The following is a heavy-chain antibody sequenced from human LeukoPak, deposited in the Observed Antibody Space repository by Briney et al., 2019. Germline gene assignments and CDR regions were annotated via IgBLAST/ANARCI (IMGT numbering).Heavy chain of an antibody. CDR1: GYTFTSYG. CDR2: ISAYNGNT. J-gene: IGHJ5*02. CDR3: ARDAIVRNDFWSGYYLDRGKPGGLNWFDP. Sequence: AAVKVSCKASGYTFTSYGISWVRQAPGQGLEWMGWISAYNGNTNYAQKLQGRVTMTTDTSTSTAYMELRSLRSDDTAVYYCARDAIVRNDFWSGYYLDRGKPGGLNWFDPWGQGTLVTVSS. D-gene: IGHD3-3*01. V-gene: IGHV1-18*01.